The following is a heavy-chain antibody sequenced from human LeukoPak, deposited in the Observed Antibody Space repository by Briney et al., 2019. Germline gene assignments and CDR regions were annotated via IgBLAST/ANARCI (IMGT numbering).Heavy chain of an antibody. CDR2: IYYSGST. J-gene: IGHJ4*02. V-gene: IGHV4-30-4*08. CDR3: ARGRDLDY. Sequence: SETLSLTCAVYGGSFSGYYWSWIRQPPGKGLEWIGYIYYSGSTYYNPSLKSRVTISVDTSKNQFSLKLSSVTAADTAVYYCARGRDLDYWGQGTLVTVSS. CDR1: GGSFSGYY.